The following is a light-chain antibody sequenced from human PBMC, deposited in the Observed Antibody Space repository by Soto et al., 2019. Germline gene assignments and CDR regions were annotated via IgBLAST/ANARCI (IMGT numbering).Light chain of an antibody. Sequence: EIVLTPSPATLSFSTGERATLSCRASPSIATYLGCYQPKTGQAPRLLTYGASSRATGIPDRLSGSGCGGDFTPTISRLEPEDAAVYYCQQYGSSPWTFGQGTKVDI. CDR1: PSIATY. J-gene: IGKJ1*01. CDR3: QQYGSSPWT. CDR2: GAS. V-gene: IGKV3-20*01.